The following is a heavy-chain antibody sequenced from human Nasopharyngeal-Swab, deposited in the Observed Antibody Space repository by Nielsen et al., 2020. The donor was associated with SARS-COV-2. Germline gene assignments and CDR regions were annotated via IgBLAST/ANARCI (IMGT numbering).Heavy chain of an antibody. D-gene: IGHD3-22*01. CDR2: IYYRGST. V-gene: IGHV4-39*01. CDR3: AKSRIDMIVVALFDY. CDR1: GGSISSTSYY. J-gene: IGHJ4*02. Sequence: GSLRLSCTVSGGSISSTSYYWGWIRQPPGKGLQWLGIIYYRGSTYYNPALKSRVTISVDTSKNHFFLKLNSVTAADTAVYYGAKSRIDMIVVALFDYWGQGTPVTVSS.